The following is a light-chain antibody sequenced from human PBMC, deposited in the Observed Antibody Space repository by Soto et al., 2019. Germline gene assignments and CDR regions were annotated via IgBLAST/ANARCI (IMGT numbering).Light chain of an antibody. Sequence: QAVVTQPPSVSGAPGQRITISCTGSSSNFGAGYDVHWYQQLPGTAPKLLIYANSNRPSGVPDRFSGSKSGNTASLTISGLQAADEADYYCTLYTSENTYVFGTGTKLTVL. CDR1: SSNFGAGYD. V-gene: IGLV1-40*01. J-gene: IGLJ1*01. CDR2: ANS. CDR3: TLYTSENTYV.